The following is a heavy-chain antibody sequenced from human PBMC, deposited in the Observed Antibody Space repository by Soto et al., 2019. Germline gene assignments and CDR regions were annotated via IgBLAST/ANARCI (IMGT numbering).Heavy chain of an antibody. Sequence: LRLSCAASGFTFRSYAMSWVRQAPGKGLEWVSGISGSGGSTYYADSVKGRFTISRDNSKNTLYLQMNSLRVEDTAVYYCAKGSGLEPNYYGMDVWGQGTTVTVSS. CDR1: GFTFRSYA. CDR2: ISGSGGST. CDR3: AKGSGLEPNYYGMDV. J-gene: IGHJ6*02. D-gene: IGHD1-1*01. V-gene: IGHV3-23*01.